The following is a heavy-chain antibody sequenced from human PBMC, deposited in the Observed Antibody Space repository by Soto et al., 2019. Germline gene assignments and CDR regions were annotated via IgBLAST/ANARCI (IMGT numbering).Heavy chain of an antibody. J-gene: IGHJ6*02. D-gene: IGHD2-15*01. CDR2: ISYDGSNK. CDR3: ARGYCSGGSCYIMATLGYYYGMDV. V-gene: IGHV3-30-3*01. CDR1: GFTFSSYA. Sequence: PGGSLRLSCAASGFTFSSYAMHWVRQAPGKGLEWVAVISYDGSNKYYADSVKGRFTISRDNSKNTLYLQMNSLRAEDTAVYYCARGYCSGGSCYIMATLGYYYGMDVWGQGTTVTVSS.